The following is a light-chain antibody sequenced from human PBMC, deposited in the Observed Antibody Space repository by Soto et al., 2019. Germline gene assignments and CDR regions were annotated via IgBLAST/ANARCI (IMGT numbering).Light chain of an antibody. CDR3: QQSYSTPFT. V-gene: IGKV1-39*01. J-gene: IGKJ4*01. Sequence: DLQMTQSPSSLSASVGDRVTITCRASQSITSFLNWYQQKPGKAPNLLIYAASNLQSGVPSRFSGSGSGTDFTLTISSLQPEDFASYYCQQSYSTPFTFGGGTKVEIK. CDR1: QSITSF. CDR2: AAS.